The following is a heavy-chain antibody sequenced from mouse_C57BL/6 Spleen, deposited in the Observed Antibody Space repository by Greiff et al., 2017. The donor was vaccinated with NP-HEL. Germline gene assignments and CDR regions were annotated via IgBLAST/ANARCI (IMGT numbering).Heavy chain of an antibody. CDR2: IYPGDGDT. J-gene: IGHJ2*01. V-gene: IGHV1-80*01. Sequence: QVQLKESGAELVKPGASVKISCKASGYAFSSYWMNWVKQRPGKGLEWIGQIYPGDGDTNYNGKFKGKATLTADKSSSTAYMQLSSLTSEDSAVYFCARVGSPCYFDYWGQGTTLTVSS. CDR3: ARVGSPCYFDY. CDR1: GYAFSSYW. D-gene: IGHD1-3*01.